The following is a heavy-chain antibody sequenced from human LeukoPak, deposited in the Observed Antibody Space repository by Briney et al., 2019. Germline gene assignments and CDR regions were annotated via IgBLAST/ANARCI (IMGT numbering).Heavy chain of an antibody. J-gene: IGHJ4*02. D-gene: IGHD3-9*01. Sequence: GGSLRLSCAASGFTFSTQAMSWVRQAPGKGLECVSAISGSGGTTYYADSVKGRFTFSRDNSKNALYLQMNSLRAEDTAVYFCAAGYSALWGQGTLVTVSS. CDR1: GFTFSTQA. CDR2: ISGSGGTT. V-gene: IGHV3-23*01. CDR3: AAGYSAL.